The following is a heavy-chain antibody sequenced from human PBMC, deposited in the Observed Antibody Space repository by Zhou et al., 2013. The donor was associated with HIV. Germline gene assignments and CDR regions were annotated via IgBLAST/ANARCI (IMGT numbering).Heavy chain of an antibody. D-gene: IGHD4-4*01. CDR2: ISAFNGNT. Sequence: QVQLMQSGPEVKKPGASVKVSCKTSGYTFTANAINWVRQAPGQGLEWMGWISAFNGNTYYAQNFQGRLTMTTDTSTSTVYMELTSLKSDDTAVYFCARDPIPYSNDVDYFDYWGQGTLVTVSS. CDR1: GYTFTANA. V-gene: IGHV1-18*01. CDR3: ARDPIPYSNDVDYFDY. J-gene: IGHJ4*02.